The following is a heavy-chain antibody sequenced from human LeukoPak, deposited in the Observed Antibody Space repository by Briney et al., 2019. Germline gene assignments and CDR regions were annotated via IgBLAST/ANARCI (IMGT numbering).Heavy chain of an antibody. CDR1: GFTFDDYA. J-gene: IGHJ4*02. CDR3: AKTRGYDLVVYFDY. D-gene: IGHD5-12*01. V-gene: IGHV3-9*01. Sequence: GGSLRLSCAASGFTFDDYAMHWVRQAPGKGPEGVSGSSWNSGSIGYADSVKGRFSISRDNAKNSLYLQMNSLRAEDTALYYCAKTRGYDLVVYFDYWGQGTLVTVSS. CDR2: SSWNSGSI.